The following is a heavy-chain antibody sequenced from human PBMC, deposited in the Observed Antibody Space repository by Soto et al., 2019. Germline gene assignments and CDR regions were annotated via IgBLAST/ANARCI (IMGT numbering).Heavy chain of an antibody. CDR1: GGTFSSYT. V-gene: IGHV1-69*02. CDR3: ARGFFSEGYYYYGMDV. Sequence: QVQLVQSGAEVKKPGSSVKVSCKASGGTFSSYTISWVRQAPGQGLEWMGRIIPILGIANYAQKFQGRVTSTAGKSTSTAYMELSSLRSEDTAVYYCARGFFSEGYYYYGMDVWGQGTTVTVSS. D-gene: IGHD3-10*01. CDR2: IIPILGIA. J-gene: IGHJ6*02.